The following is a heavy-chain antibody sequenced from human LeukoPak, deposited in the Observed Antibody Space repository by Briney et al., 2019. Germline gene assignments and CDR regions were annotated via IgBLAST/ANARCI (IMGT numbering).Heavy chain of an antibody. J-gene: IGHJ3*02. D-gene: IGHD3-3*01. Sequence: PSETLSLTCAVYGGSFSGYYWSWIRQPPGKGLKWIGEINHSGSTNYNPSLKSRVTISVDTSKNQFSLKLSSVTAADTAVYYCASILPAYYDFWSGYYTTNDAFDIWGQGTMVTVSS. CDR3: ASILPAYYDFWSGYYTTNDAFDI. CDR2: INHSGST. CDR1: GGSFSGYY. V-gene: IGHV4-34*01.